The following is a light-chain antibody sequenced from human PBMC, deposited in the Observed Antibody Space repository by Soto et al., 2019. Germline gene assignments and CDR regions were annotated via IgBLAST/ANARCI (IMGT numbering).Light chain of an antibody. CDR2: AAS. CDR1: QGIRND. J-gene: IGKJ1*01. Sequence: AIQMTQSPSSLYASVGDTVTITCRASQGIRNDLGWYQEKPGKAPKLLIYAASSLQVGVPSRFSGSGSGTDLTLTITSPQPEDLATYYCLQDYNYPRTFGQGTKVEIK. CDR3: LQDYNYPRT. V-gene: IGKV1-6*01.